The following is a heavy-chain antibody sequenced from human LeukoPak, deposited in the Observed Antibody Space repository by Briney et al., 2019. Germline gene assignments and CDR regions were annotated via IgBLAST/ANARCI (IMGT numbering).Heavy chain of an antibody. J-gene: IGHJ3*02. Sequence: GGSLRLSCAASGFIFSSYWMSWVRQAPGKGLEWVANIKQDGSEKYYVDSVRGRFTISRDNAKNSLYLQMDSLRAEDTAVYYCARDLNVWGAFDIWGQGTMVTVSS. D-gene: IGHD7-27*01. CDR2: IKQDGSEK. V-gene: IGHV3-7*01. CDR1: GFIFSSYW. CDR3: ARDLNVWGAFDI.